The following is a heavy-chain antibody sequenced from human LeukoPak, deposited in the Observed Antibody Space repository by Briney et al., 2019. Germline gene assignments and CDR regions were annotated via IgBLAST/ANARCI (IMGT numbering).Heavy chain of an antibody. CDR2: ISWNSGSI. J-gene: IGHJ3*02. D-gene: IGHD2-2*01. CDR1: GFTFDDYA. Sequence: GGSLRLSCAASGFTFDDYAMHWVRQAPGKGLEWVSGISWNSGSIGYADSVKGRFTISRDNAKNSLYLQMNSLRAEDTAVYYCAREIPGELNAFDIWGQGTMVTVSS. V-gene: IGHV3-9*01. CDR3: AREIPGELNAFDI.